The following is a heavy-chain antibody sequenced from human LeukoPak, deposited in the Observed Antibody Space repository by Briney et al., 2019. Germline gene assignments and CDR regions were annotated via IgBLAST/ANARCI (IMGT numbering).Heavy chain of an antibody. CDR3: ARERCSSTSCYTSLDY. J-gene: IGHJ4*02. CDR1: GYTFTGYY. D-gene: IGHD2-2*02. CDR2: INPNSGGT. Sequence: ASVKVSCKASGYTFTGYYMHWVRQAPGQGLEWMGWINPNSGGTNYAQKFQGMVTMTRDTSISTAYMELSRLRSDDTAVYYCARERCSSTSCYTSLDYWGQGTLVTVSS. V-gene: IGHV1-2*02.